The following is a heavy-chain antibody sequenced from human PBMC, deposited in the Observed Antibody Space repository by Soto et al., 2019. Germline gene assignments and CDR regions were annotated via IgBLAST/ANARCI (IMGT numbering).Heavy chain of an antibody. CDR2: ISGSGGST. J-gene: IGHJ5*02. D-gene: IGHD5-12*01. V-gene: IGHV3-23*01. CDR1: GFTFSSYA. CDR3: AKDPKRSPLLRNWFDP. Sequence: GGSLRLSCAASGFTFSSYAMSWVRQAPGKGLEWVSAISGSGGSTYYADSVKGRFTISRDNSKNTLYLQMNSLRAEDTAVYYCAKDPKRSPLLRNWFDPWGQGTLVTVS.